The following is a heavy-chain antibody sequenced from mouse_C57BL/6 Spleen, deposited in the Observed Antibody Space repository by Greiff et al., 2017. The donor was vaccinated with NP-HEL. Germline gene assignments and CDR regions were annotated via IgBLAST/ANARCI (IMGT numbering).Heavy chain of an antibody. CDR2: ISYDGSN. CDR1: GYSITSGYY. J-gene: IGHJ2*01. D-gene: IGHD3-2*02. V-gene: IGHV3-6*01. Sequence: EVKLQESGPGLVKPSQSLSLTCSVTGYSITSGYYWNWIRQFPGNKLEWMGYISYDGSNNYNPSLKNRISITRDTSKNQFFLKLNSVTTEDTATYYCARVDSGYNYWGQGTTLTVSS. CDR3: ARVDSGYNY.